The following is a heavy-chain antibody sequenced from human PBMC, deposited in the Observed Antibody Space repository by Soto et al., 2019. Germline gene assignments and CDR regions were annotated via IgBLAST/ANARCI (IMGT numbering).Heavy chain of an antibody. D-gene: IGHD3-16*01. CDR2: ITGTSAFT. V-gene: IGHV3-21*01. CDR1: GFVFSDFQ. CDR3: ARDNLAFQGAFDL. Sequence: GGSLRLSCAASGFVFSDFQFNWVRQAPGGGLEWLSSITGTSAFTEYAESIEGRFTVSRDNPNKLLFLHMDNLRPEDTAVYYCARDNLAFQGAFDLWGQGTLVTVSS. J-gene: IGHJ4*02.